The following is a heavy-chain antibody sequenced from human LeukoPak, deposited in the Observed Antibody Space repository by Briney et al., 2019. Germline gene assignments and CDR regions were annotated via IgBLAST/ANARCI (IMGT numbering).Heavy chain of an antibody. J-gene: IGHJ6*02. CDR3: ARVYDSRIYYYYGMDV. V-gene: IGHV1-46*01. CDR1: GYTFTTYY. CDR2: INPSSGSA. Sequence: ASVKVSCKASGYTFTTYYMHWVRQAPGQGLEWMGIINPSSGSATYAQKFQDRITMTRDVSTSTVYMELSSLRSEDTAVYYCARVYDSRIYYYYGMDVWGQGTTVTVSS. D-gene: IGHD5/OR15-5a*01.